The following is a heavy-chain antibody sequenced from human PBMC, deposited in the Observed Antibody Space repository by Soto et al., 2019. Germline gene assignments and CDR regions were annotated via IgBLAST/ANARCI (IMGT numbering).Heavy chain of an antibody. CDR3: ARDLSAVAGTTNGQKPWFAL. CDR2: FDPEDGET. Sequence: SVNVSCKVSGYTLTELSMHWVRQAPGKGLEWMGGFDPEDGETIYAQKFQGRVTMTEDTSTDTAYMELSSLRSEDTAVYYCARDLSAVAGTTNGQKPWFALWGQGTLVIVSS. V-gene: IGHV1-24*01. D-gene: IGHD6-19*01. J-gene: IGHJ5*02. CDR1: GYTLTELS.